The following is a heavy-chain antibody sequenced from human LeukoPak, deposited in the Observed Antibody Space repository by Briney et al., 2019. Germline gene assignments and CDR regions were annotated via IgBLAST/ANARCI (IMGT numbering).Heavy chain of an antibody. CDR1: GYSISSGYY. CDR2: IYHSGST. D-gene: IGHD7-27*01. CDR3: ARETGPLDY. Sequence: SETLSLTCTVSGYSISSGYYWGWIRQPPGKGLKWIRSIYHSGSTYYNPSLKSRVTISVDTSKNQFSLKLSSVTAVDTAVYYCARETGPLDYWGQGTLVTVSS. V-gene: IGHV4-38-2*02. J-gene: IGHJ4*02.